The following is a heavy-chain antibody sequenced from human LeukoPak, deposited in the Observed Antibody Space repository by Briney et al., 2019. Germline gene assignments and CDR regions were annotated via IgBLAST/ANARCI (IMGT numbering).Heavy chain of an antibody. D-gene: IGHD6-19*01. CDR2: MNPNSGNT. J-gene: IGHJ4*02. Sequence: ASEKVSCKASGYTFTSYDINWVRQATGQGLEWMGWMNPNSGNTGHAQKFQGRVTMTRNTSISTAYMELSSLRSEDTAVYYCARRSQAGGTGIGYWGQGTLVTVSS. CDR1: GYTFTSYD. CDR3: ARRSQAGGTGIGY. V-gene: IGHV1-8*01.